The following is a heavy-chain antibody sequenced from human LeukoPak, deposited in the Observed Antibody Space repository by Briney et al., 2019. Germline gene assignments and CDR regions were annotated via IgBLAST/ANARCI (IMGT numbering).Heavy chain of an antibody. CDR3: AKIRMAN. J-gene: IGHJ4*02. D-gene: IGHD5-24*01. CDR2: ISGSGGST. V-gene: IGHV3-23*01. Sequence: GGSLRLSCAASGFNVSGNYMSWVRQAPGKGLEWVSVISGSGGSTYYADSVKGRFTISRDNSKNTLYLQMNSLRAEDTAVYYCAKIRMANWGQGTLVAVSS. CDR1: GFNVSGNY.